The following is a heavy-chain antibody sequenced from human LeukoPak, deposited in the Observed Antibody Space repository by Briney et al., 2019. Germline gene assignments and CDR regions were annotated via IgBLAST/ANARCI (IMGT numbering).Heavy chain of an antibody. V-gene: IGHV1-69*04. J-gene: IGHJ3*02. CDR1: GGTFSSYA. Sequence: GASVKVSCKASGGTFSSYAISWVRQAPGQGLEWMGRIIPILGIANYAQKLQGRVIMTTDTSTSTVYMDLRSLRSDDTAVYYCARDPGYCTGGSCYRGAFDIWGQGTMVTVSS. D-gene: IGHD2-15*01. CDR2: IIPILGIA. CDR3: ARDPGYCTGGSCYRGAFDI.